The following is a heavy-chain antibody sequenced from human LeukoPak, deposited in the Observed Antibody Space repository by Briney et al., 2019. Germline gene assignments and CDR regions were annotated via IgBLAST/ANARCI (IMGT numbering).Heavy chain of an antibody. CDR3: ARDLYIAAAGTDDY. CDR2: ISAYNGNT. D-gene: IGHD6-13*01. V-gene: IGHV1-18*01. J-gene: IGHJ4*02. CDR1: GYTFTSYG. Sequence: ASVKVSCKASGYTFTSYGISWVRQAPGQGLEWMGWISAYNGNTNYAQKLQGRVTMTTDTSTSTAYMELRSLRSDDTAVYYCARDLYIAAAGTDDYWGQGTLVTVSS.